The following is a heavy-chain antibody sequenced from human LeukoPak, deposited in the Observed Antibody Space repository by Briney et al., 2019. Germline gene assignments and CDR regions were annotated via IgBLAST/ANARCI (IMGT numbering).Heavy chain of an antibody. CDR3: ARGLWRHDFWSGPSSGWFDP. D-gene: IGHD3-3*01. CDR2: INHSGST. Sequence: SETLSLTCAVSGGSFSGYYWSWIRQPPGKGLEWIGEINHSGSTNYNPSLKSRVTISVDTSKNQFSLKLSSVTAADTAVYYCARGLWRHDFWSGPSSGWFDPWGQGTLVTVSS. CDR1: GGSFSGYY. J-gene: IGHJ5*02. V-gene: IGHV4-34*01.